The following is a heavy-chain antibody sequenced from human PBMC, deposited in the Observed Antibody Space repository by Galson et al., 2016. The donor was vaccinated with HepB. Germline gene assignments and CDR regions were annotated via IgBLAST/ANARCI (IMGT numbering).Heavy chain of an antibody. J-gene: IGHJ4*02. CDR1: GFDFSNYV. V-gene: IGHV3-74*03. CDR2: LPTDEYPP. CDR3: TRDLNFLLFDY. Sequence: SLRLSCAASGFDFSNYVMHWVRQAPGKGLEWVSRLPTDEYPPTYADSVRGRFTISRDNAKNTLHLQMNSLRADETAVYYCTRDLNFLLFDYWGQGALVTASS. D-gene: IGHD2/OR15-2a*01.